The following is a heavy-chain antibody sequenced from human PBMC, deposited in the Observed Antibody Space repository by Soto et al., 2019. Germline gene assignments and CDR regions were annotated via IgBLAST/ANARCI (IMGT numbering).Heavy chain of an antibody. V-gene: IGHV4-34*01. CDR3: ARLPRGYNYGMDV. CDR2: INHSGST. CDR1: GGSFSGYY. Sequence: QVQLQQWGAGLLKPSETLSLTCAVYGGSFSGYYWNWIRQPPGKGLEWIGEINHSGSTNYNPSLKSRVTISVDTSKNQFSPKLSSVTAADTAVYYCARLPRGYNYGMDVWGQGTTVTVSS. J-gene: IGHJ6*02.